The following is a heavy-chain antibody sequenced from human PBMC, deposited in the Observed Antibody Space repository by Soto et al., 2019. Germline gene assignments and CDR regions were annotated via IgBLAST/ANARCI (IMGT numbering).Heavy chain of an antibody. CDR1: GGTFSSYA. CDR2: INPIFGTP. CDR3: AREGRHFDY. V-gene: IGHV1-69*06. J-gene: IGHJ4*02. Sequence: QVQLVQSGAVVQRPGSSVKVSCKASGGTFSSYAISWVRQAPGQGLEWMGGINPIFGTPHYAQKYQGRVTITADTFTNTAYMELTRLTSDDTAVYFCAREGRHFDYWGQGTLVTVSS.